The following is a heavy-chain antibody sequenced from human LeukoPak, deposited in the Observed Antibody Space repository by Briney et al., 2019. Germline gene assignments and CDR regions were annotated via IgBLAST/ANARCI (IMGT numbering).Heavy chain of an antibody. J-gene: IGHJ4*02. Sequence: SVKVSCKASGGTFSSYAISWVRQAPGQGLEWMGGIIPIFGTANYAQKFQGRVTITADESTSTAYMELSSLRSEDTAVYYCANVKYYDILTGYYAPFDYWGQGTLVTVPS. D-gene: IGHD3-9*01. CDR3: ANVKYYDILTGYYAPFDY. CDR2: IIPIFGTA. V-gene: IGHV1-69*13. CDR1: GGTFSSYA.